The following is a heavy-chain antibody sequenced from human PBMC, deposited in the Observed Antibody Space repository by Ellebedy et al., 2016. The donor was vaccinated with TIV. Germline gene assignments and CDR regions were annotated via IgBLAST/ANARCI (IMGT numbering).Heavy chain of an antibody. V-gene: IGHV3-7*01. D-gene: IGHD3-10*01. CDR1: DFTFSNYW. CDR2: INPHGSVR. J-gene: IGHJ4*01. CDR3: ARLGPNIIETTYDY. Sequence: GESLKISCVVSDFTFSNYWMSWVRQAPGKGLEWVASINPHGSVRHYVDSVKDRFVISRDNAQNSLYLQMNSLGAEDSALYHCARLGPNIIETTYDYWGHGTLVTVSS.